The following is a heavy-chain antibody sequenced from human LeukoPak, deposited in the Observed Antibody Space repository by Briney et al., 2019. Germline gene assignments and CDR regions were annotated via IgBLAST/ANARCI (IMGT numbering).Heavy chain of an antibody. D-gene: IGHD5-12*01. Sequence: GGSLRLSCAGYGFTFSNHGMNWVRQAAGRGLEWVSGICPSGDITYYVDSVTGRFTISRDHSTDTFYLQMYSLRADDPALHYGAKDSGWLRCHYWGQGTLVTVSS. CDR3: AKDSGWLRCHY. CDR2: ICPSGDIT. CDR1: GFTFSNHG. V-gene: IGHV3-23*01. J-gene: IGHJ4*02.